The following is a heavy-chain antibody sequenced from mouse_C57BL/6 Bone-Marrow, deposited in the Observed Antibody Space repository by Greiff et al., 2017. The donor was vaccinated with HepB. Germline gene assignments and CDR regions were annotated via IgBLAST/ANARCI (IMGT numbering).Heavy chain of an antibody. CDR2: IDPSDSYT. CDR1: GYTFTSYW. Sequence: QVQLQQPGAELVKPGASVKLSCKASGYTFTSYWMQWVKQRPGQGLEWIGEIDPSDSYTNYNQKFKGKATLTVDTSSSTAYMQLSSLTSEDSAVHYCARRGNYVLYWYFDVWGTGTTVTVSS. V-gene: IGHV1-50*01. J-gene: IGHJ1*03. CDR3: ARRGNYVLYWYFDV. D-gene: IGHD2-1*01.